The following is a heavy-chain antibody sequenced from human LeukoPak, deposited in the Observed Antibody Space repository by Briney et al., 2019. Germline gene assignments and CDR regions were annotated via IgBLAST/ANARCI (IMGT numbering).Heavy chain of an antibody. CDR1: GFTFSSYS. Sequence: GGSLRLSCAASGFTFSSYSMNWVRQAPGKGLEWVSSISSSSSYIYYADSVKGRFTISRDNAKNSLYLQMNSLRAEDTAVYYCARILLAAVGAFDIWGQGTMVTVSS. D-gene: IGHD6-13*01. CDR2: ISSSSSYI. J-gene: IGHJ3*02. CDR3: ARILLAAVGAFDI. V-gene: IGHV3-21*04.